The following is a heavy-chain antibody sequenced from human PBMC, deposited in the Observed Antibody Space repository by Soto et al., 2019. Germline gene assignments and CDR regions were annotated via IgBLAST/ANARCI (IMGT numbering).Heavy chain of an antibody. V-gene: IGHV4-4*07. J-gene: IGHJ4*02. CDR1: GDSINNYY. D-gene: IGHD1-1*01. Sequence: VRLQESGPGLVEPSETLSLTCSVSGDSINNYYWSWIRQPAGKGLEWIGRIYSSGSANYNPSLKTRGTMSVDTSKNQVFLRVTSVTAADTAVYFCARGGTRSADLPTYWGQGIQVIVSS. CDR3: ARGGTRSADLPTY. CDR2: IYSSGSA.